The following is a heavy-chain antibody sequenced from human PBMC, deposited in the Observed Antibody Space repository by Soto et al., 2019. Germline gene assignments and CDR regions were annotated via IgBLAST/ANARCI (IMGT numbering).Heavy chain of an antibody. CDR1: GYTFTSYG. D-gene: IGHD6-19*01. CDR2: ISAYNGNT. Sequence: QVQLVQSGAEVKKPGASVKVSCKASGYTFTSYGISWVRQAPGQGLEWMGWISAYNGNTNYAQKLQGRVTMTTDTSTSTAYMELRSLRSDDTAVYYCARSTPPSNAIVVPPREWLVRDYFDYWGQGTLVTVSS. V-gene: IGHV1-18*01. J-gene: IGHJ4*02. CDR3: ARSTPPSNAIVVPPREWLVRDYFDY.